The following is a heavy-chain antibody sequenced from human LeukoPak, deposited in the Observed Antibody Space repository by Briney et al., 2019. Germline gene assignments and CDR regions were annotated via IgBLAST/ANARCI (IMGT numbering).Heavy chain of an antibody. Sequence: SETLSLTCTVSGASISSHYWSWIRQPPGKGLEWIGYISYSASTNYNPSLKSRVTISVGTSKNQFSLKLRSVTAADTAVYFCAIYYYDSSGYYYFDYWGQGTLVSVSS. V-gene: IGHV4-59*11. CDR1: GASISSHY. J-gene: IGHJ4*02. CDR2: ISYSAST. D-gene: IGHD3-22*01. CDR3: AIYYYDSSGYYYFDY.